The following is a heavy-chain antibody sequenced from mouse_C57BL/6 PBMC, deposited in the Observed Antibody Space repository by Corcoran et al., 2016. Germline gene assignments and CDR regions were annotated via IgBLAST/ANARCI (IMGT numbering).Heavy chain of an antibody. CDR3: ARGVEYYFDY. CDR2: INTYSGVP. CDR1: GYTFTTYG. J-gene: IGHJ2*01. Sequence: QIQLVQYGPELKKPGETVKISCMASGYTFTTYGMSWVKQDPGKGLQWMGWINTYSGVPTYADDFKGRFAFSLETSASTAYLQINNLKNEDTATYFCARGVEYYFDYWGHGTTLTVSS. D-gene: IGHD1-1*01. V-gene: IGHV9-3*01.